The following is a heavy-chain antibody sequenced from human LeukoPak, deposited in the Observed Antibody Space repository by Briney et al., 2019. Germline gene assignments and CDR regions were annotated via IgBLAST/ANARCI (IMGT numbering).Heavy chain of an antibody. Sequence: GGSLRLSCAASGFTFSSYAMSWVRQAPGKGLVWVSRIASDGSSTTYADSVKGRLSISRDNAKNTLYLQMNSLRVEDTAVYYCARGRPHGNDYWGQGTLVTVSS. CDR2: IASDGSST. CDR3: ARGRPHGNDY. J-gene: IGHJ4*02. CDR1: GFTFSSYA. V-gene: IGHV3-74*01. D-gene: IGHD4-23*01.